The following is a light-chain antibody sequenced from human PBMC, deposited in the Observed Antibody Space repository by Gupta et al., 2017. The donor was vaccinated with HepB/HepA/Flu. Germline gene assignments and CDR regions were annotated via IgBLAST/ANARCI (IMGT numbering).Light chain of an antibody. V-gene: IGKV2-28*01. Sequence: DIVMTQSPLSLPVTPGEPASISCRSSQSLLHSNGYNYLDWYLQKPVQSPQLLIYLGSNRASGVPDRFSGSGSGTDFTLRISMVDAEDVGVYYCRQALQTRITFGQGTRLEIK. CDR1: QSLLHSNGYNY. CDR2: LGS. CDR3: RQALQTRIT. J-gene: IGKJ5*01.